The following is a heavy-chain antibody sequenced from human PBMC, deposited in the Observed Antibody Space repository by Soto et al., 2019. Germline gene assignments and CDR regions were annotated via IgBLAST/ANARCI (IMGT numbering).Heavy chain of an antibody. CDR2: IIPNSGAT. D-gene: IGHD3-16*01. CDR3: ARDLGGEATIRY. CDR1: GSSFRNFV. Sequence: ASVKVSCKSSGSSFRNFVISWVRQAPGQGLEWMGGIIPNSGATNYAQKFQGKVTITADEFTSTAYMELSGLTSEDTSFYYCARDLGGEATIRYWGQGTLVTVSS. J-gene: IGHJ4*02. V-gene: IGHV1-69*13.